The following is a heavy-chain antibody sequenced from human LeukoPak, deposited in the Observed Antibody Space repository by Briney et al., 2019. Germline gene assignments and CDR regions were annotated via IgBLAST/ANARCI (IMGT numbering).Heavy chain of an antibody. D-gene: IGHD3-16*01. J-gene: IGHJ4*02. Sequence: GGSLRLSCAASGFTFRDFGMHWVRQSPGKGLQWVAIIWFYGSNQYYADPVKGRFTITSDNSKNTLYLQMNSLRAEDTAVYYCASGGGSDQGGIDFWGQGTLVTVCS. CDR3: ASGGGSDQGGIDF. CDR1: GFTFRDFG. V-gene: IGHV3-33*01. CDR2: IWFYGSNQ.